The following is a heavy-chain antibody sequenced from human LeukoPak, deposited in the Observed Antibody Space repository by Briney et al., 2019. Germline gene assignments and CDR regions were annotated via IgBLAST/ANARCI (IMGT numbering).Heavy chain of an antibody. J-gene: IGHJ5*02. CDR1: GFTVSSNY. Sequence: GRSLRLSCAASGFTVSSNYMSWVRQAPGKGLEWVSVIYSGGSTYYADSVKGRFTISRDNSKNTLYLQMNSLRAEDTAVYYCARVGAYGDYDWFDPWGQGTLVTVSS. CDR2: IYSGGST. CDR3: ARVGAYGDYDWFDP. V-gene: IGHV3-53*01. D-gene: IGHD4-17*01.